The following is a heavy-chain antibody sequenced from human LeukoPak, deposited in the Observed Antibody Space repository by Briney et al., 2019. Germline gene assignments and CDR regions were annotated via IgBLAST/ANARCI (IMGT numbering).Heavy chain of an antibody. V-gene: IGHV3-21*04. CDR2: ISSSGTDV. Sequence: PGGSLRLSYAAAGFIFRSYCMNLVRQAPGKGLEWVSSISSSGTDVYYAASVKGRFTISRDNANNSLSLQMNSLRAADAAVYYCARASSKQLAGYLPDGFAIWGQGTMVTVPS. D-gene: IGHD3-9*01. CDR3: ARASSKQLAGYLPDGFAI. CDR1: GFIFRSYC. J-gene: IGHJ3*02.